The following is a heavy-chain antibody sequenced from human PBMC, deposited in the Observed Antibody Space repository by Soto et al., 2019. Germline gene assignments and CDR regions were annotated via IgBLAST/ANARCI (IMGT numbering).Heavy chain of an antibody. CDR3: AKVFYYYDSSGYYYFDY. Sequence: GGSLRLSCAASGFTFSSYAVSWVHQAPGKGPEWISSISGSGSTIYYADSVKGRFTISRDNSKNTLYLQMSSLRAEDTAVYYCAKVFYYYDSSGYYYFDYWGQGTLVTVSS. V-gene: IGHV3-23*01. D-gene: IGHD3-22*01. CDR2: ISGSGSTI. CDR1: GFTFSSYA. J-gene: IGHJ4*02.